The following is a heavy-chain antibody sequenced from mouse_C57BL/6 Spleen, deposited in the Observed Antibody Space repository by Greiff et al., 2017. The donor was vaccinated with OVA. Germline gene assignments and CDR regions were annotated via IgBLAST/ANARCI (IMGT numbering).Heavy chain of an antibody. Sequence: QVQLQQSGPELVKPGASVKISCKASGYAFSSSWMNWVKQRPGKGLEWIGRIYPGDGDTNYNGKFKGKATLTADKSSSTAYMQLSSLTSEDSAVYFCAKTAQATHRDYWGQGTTLTVSS. D-gene: IGHD3-2*02. J-gene: IGHJ2*01. V-gene: IGHV1-82*01. CDR3: AKTAQATHRDY. CDR2: IYPGDGDT. CDR1: GYAFSSSW.